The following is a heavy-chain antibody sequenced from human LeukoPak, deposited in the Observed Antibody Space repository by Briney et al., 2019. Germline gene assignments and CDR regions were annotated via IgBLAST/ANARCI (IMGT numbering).Heavy chain of an antibody. J-gene: IGHJ4*02. Sequence: SETLSLTCTVSGYSISSGYYWGWIRQPPGKGLEWIGSIYHSGSTYYNPSLKSRVTILVDTSKNQFSLKLSSVTAADTAVYYCARDRGTIFWGQGTLVTVSS. CDR2: IYHSGST. V-gene: IGHV4-38-2*02. CDR3: ARDRGTIF. CDR1: GYSISSGYY. D-gene: IGHD1-26*01.